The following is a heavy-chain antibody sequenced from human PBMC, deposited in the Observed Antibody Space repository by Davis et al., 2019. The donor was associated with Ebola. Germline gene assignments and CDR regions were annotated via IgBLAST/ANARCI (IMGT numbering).Heavy chain of an antibody. CDR1: GFTFSDYY. D-gene: IGHD5-24*01. CDR3: ARVSRDGYENFDY. J-gene: IGHJ4*02. CDR2: IGCGGRTT. V-gene: IGHV3-11*01. Sequence: PGGSLRLSCAASGFTFSDYYMTWIRQAPGKGLEWVSYIGCGGRTTDYSDSVKGRFTVSRENAKNSVELQMNSLRADDTALYYCARVSRDGYENFDYWGQGTLVTVSS.